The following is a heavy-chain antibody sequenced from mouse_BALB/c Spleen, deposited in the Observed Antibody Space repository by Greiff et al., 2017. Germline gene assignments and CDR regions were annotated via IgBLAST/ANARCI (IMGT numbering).Heavy chain of an antibody. Sequence: ELARPGASVKMSCKASGYTFTSYTMHWIKQTPGQGLEWIGRIAPGSGSTYYNEMFKGRATLTVDTSSSTAYIQLSSLSSEESAVYFCASLITTVVATKDYFDYWGQGTTLTVSA. D-gene: IGHD1-1*01. J-gene: IGHJ2*01. CDR2: IAPGSGST. V-gene: IGHV1S41*01. CDR3: ASLITTVVATKDYFDY. CDR1: GYTFTSYT.